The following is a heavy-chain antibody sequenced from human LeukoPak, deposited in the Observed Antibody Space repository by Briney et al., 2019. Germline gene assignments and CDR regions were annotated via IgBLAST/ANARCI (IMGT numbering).Heavy chain of an antibody. CDR1: GFAFSNYW. CDR3: AQPGYCSGSSCYNWFDP. J-gene: IGHJ5*02. CDR2: IDNDGSST. V-gene: IGHV3-74*01. D-gene: IGHD2-15*01. Sequence: GGSLRLSCAASGFAFSNYWMHWVRQTPGKGLVWVSRIDNDGSSTSYADSVKGRFTISGDNAKNTLFLQMNSLRAEDTAVYYCAQPGYCSGSSCYNWFDPWGQGTLVTVSS.